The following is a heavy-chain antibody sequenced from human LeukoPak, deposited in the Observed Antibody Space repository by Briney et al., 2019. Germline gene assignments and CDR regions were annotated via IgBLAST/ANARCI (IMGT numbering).Heavy chain of an antibody. CDR3: ARDTVVPNAY. V-gene: IGHV3-21*01. D-gene: IGHD4-23*01. CDR2: IGSSSSYI. Sequence: GGSLRLSCAASGFTFSSYSMNWVRQAPGKGLEWVSSIGSSSSYIYYADSVKGRFTISRDNAKNSLYLQMNSLRAEDTAVYYCARDTVVPNAYWGQGTLVTVSS. J-gene: IGHJ4*02. CDR1: GFTFSSYS.